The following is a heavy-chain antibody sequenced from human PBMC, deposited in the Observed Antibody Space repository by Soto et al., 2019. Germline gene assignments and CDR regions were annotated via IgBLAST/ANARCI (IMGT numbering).Heavy chain of an antibody. Sequence: VQLVQSGPEVKEPGASVKVSCKASGYTFNTYGISWVRQAPGQGLEWLGWISPYTSNTNYAPKFHGRVTVTIDTSTSTVYMAVRNLRSDDTAVYYCARDERGHWGGTSFPHLDYWGQGTLVTVSS. CDR1: GYTFNTYG. V-gene: IGHV1-18*01. J-gene: IGHJ4*02. D-gene: IGHD2-2*03. CDR2: ISPYTSNT. CDR3: ARDERGHWGGTSFPHLDY.